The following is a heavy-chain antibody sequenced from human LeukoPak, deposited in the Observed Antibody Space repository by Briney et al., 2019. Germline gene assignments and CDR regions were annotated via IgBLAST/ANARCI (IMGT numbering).Heavy chain of an antibody. J-gene: IGHJ6*03. D-gene: IGHD5-18*01. V-gene: IGHV3-30*18. CDR1: GFTFSSYG. CDR3: AKDPRRGYSYGHAKRTYMHV. CDR2: ISYDGSNK. Sequence: GGTLRLSCAASGFTFSSYGMHWVRQAPGKGLEGVAVISYDGSNKDYADSVKGRFTISRHNSKNPLYLQMNSLRAEDTAVYYCAKDPRRGYSYGHAKRTYMHVWGKGTTVTVSS.